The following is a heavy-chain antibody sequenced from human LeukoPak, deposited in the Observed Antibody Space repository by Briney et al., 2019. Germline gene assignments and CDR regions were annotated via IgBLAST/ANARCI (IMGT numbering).Heavy chain of an antibody. CDR3: ARGPPSIFGVVTVPYYFDY. CDR1: GFTFSSYA. Sequence: PGGSLRLSCAASGFTFSSYAMSWVRQAPGKGLEWVSAISGSGGSTYYADSVKGRFTISRDNSKNTLYLQMNSLSTEDTAVYYCARGPPSIFGVVTVPYYFDYWGQGTLVTVSS. CDR2: ISGSGGST. V-gene: IGHV3-23*01. J-gene: IGHJ4*02. D-gene: IGHD3-3*01.